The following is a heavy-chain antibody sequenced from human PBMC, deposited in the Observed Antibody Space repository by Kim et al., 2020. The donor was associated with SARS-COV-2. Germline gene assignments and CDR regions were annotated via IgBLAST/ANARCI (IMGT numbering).Heavy chain of an antibody. V-gene: IGHV1-69*13. CDR2: IIPIFGTA. CDR1: GGTFSNYA. J-gene: IGHJ3*02. Sequence: SVKVSCKASGGTFSNYAISWVRQAPGQGLEWMGGIIPIFGTANYAQKFQGRVTITADESTSTAYMELSSLRSEDTAVYYCARPSDGGIVTTIHAFDIWGQGTMVTVSS. D-gene: IGHD5-12*01. CDR3: ARPSDGGIVTTIHAFDI.